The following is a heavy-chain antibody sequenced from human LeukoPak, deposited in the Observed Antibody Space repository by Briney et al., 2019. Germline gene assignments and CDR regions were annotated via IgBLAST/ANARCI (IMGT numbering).Heavy chain of an antibody. J-gene: IGHJ5*02. D-gene: IGHD2-8*01. Sequence: SETLSLTCAVYGGSFSGYYWSWIRQPPGKGLEWIGEINHSGSTNYNSSLKSRVTISVDTSKNQFSLKLSSVTAADTAVYYCARGVGVLMVYAIAWFDPWGQGTLVTVSS. CDR1: GGSFSGYY. CDR2: INHSGST. V-gene: IGHV4-34*01. CDR3: ARGVGVLMVYAIAWFDP.